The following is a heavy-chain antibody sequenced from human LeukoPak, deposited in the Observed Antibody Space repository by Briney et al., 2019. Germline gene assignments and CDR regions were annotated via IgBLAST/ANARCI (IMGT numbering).Heavy chain of an antibody. V-gene: IGHV4-61*02. Sequence: SQTLSLTCTVSGDSISSGRYYWSWIRQPAGKGLEWIGRTFTNGSTNYKPSLKSRVTMSVDTSKNQFSLKLSSVTAADTAVYYCARGRKSTIVERYRYYFDYWGQGTLVTVSS. CDR3: ARGRKSTIVERYRYYFDY. CDR2: TFTNGST. D-gene: IGHD3-22*01. J-gene: IGHJ4*02. CDR1: GDSISSGRYY.